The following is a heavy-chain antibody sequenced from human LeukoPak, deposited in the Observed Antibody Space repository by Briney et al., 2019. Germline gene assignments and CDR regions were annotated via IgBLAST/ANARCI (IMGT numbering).Heavy chain of an antibody. CDR2: ISGSGGST. J-gene: IGHJ4*02. Sequence: GGSLRLSCAASGFTFSTYVMTWVRQAPGKGLEWVSGISGSGGSTYYADSVKGPFTISRDNSKNTLYLQMNSLRAEDTAVYYCAKDGTWIQLWFDYWGQGTLVTVSS. CDR3: AKDGTWIQLWFDY. CDR1: GFTFSTYV. D-gene: IGHD5-18*01. V-gene: IGHV3-23*01.